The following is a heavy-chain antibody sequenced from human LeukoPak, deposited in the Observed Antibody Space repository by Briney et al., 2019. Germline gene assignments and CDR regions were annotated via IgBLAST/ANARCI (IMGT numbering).Heavy chain of an antibody. Sequence: GESLKISCKGSGYSFTSYWIGWVRQMPGKGLEWMGIIYPGDSDTRYSPSFQGQVTISADKSISTAYLQWSSLKASDTAMYYCARLRVAAAHRCGWFDPWGQGTLVTVSS. CDR1: GYSFTSYW. CDR2: IYPGDSDT. D-gene: IGHD6-13*01. V-gene: IGHV5-51*01. CDR3: ARLRVAAAHRCGWFDP. J-gene: IGHJ5*02.